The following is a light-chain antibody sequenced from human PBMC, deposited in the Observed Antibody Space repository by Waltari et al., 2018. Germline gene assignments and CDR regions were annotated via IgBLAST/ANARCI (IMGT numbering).Light chain of an antibody. CDR1: SSDVGSSNL. CDR2: EAN. J-gene: IGLJ3*02. CDR3: FSFAPTSMLL. V-gene: IGLV2-23*01. Sequence: QSALTQPASVSGSPGQSITISCTGTSSDVGSSNLVSCYQQHPGKAPKLIIYEANKRPSGVSTRFSGSKSGITASLRISGLQAEDEADYYCFSFAPTSMLLFGGWTKLTV.